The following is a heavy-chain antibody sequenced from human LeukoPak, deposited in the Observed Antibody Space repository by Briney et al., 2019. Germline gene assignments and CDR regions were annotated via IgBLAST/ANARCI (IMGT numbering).Heavy chain of an antibody. CDR2: IYYSGST. CDR1: GGSISSYY. Sequence: SETLSLTCTVSGGSISSYYWSWIRQPPGKGLEWIRYIYYSGSTNYNPSLKSRVTISVDTSKNQFSLKLSSVTAADTAVYYCARAPIVVVPAAMSLYGMDVWGQGTTVTVSS. D-gene: IGHD2-2*01. V-gene: IGHV4-59*01. J-gene: IGHJ6*02. CDR3: ARAPIVVVPAAMSLYGMDV.